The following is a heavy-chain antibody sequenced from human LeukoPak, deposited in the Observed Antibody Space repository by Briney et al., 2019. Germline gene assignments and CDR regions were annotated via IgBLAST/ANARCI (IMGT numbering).Heavy chain of an antibody. CDR2: IIPIFGTA. J-gene: IGHJ6*03. CDR1: GGTFSIYA. V-gene: IGHV1-69*06. CDR3: ATTGIAAAGTKKGSALWYYYYMDV. D-gene: IGHD6-13*01. Sequence: SVKVSCKASGGTFSIYAISWVRHAPGQGLGWMGGIIPIFGTANYSQKFQGRVTITADKSTSTAYMELSSLRSEDAAVYYCATTGIAAAGTKKGSALWYYYYMDVWGKGTTVTVSS.